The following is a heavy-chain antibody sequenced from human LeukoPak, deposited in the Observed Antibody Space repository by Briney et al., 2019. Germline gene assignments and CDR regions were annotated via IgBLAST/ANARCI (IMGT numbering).Heavy chain of an antibody. J-gene: IGHJ5*02. V-gene: IGHV3-48*02. CDR2: ISSSGSTM. CDR3: ARDKYMSGHVGSLFDP. D-gene: IGHD1-1*01. CDR1: GFTFSNYA. Sequence: GGSLRLSCAASGFTFSNYAMRWVRQAPGKGLEWVSYISSSGSTMYYADSVKGRFTISRDNAKNLVFLQMNSLRDEDTAVYYCARDKYMSGHVGSLFDPWGQGTLVIVSS.